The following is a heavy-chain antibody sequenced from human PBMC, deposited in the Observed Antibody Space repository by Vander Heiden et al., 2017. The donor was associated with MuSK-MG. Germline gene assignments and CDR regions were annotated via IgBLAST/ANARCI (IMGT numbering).Heavy chain of an antibody. D-gene: IGHD2-15*01. Sequence: QVQLQESGPGLVKPSETLSLTCTVSGGSISSYYWSWIRQPPGKGLEWIGYIYYSGSTNYDPALKSRVTISVDTSKNQFSLKLSSVTAADTAVYYFASTATTNSDAFDIWVQGTMVTVSS. CDR1: GGSISSYY. CDR3: ASTATTNSDAFDI. J-gene: IGHJ3*02. V-gene: IGHV4-59*08. CDR2: IYYSGST.